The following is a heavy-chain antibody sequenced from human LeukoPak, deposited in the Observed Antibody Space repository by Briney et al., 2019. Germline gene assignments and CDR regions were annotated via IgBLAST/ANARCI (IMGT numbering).Heavy chain of an antibody. V-gene: IGHV3-20*04. D-gene: IGHD6-19*01. Sequence: PGGYLRLSCAASGFTFDDYGMSWVRQGPGQGLEWVSGTNWNGGSTGYADSVKGRLTISRDNAKNPLYLQMSSLRAEDTALYYCARDRGGLSSGWHFDYWGQGTLVTVSS. CDR1: GFTFDDYG. CDR3: ARDRGGLSSGWHFDY. CDR2: TNWNGGST. J-gene: IGHJ4*02.